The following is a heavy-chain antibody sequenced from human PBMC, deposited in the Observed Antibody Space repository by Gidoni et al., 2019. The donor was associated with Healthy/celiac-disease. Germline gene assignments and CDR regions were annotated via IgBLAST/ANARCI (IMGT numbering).Heavy chain of an antibody. CDR1: GGSISSYY. Sequence: QVQLQESGPGLVKPSETLSLTCTVSGGSISSYYWSWIRQPPGKGLEWIGYIYYSGSTNYNPSLKSRVTISVDTSKNQFSLKLSSVTAADTAVYYCARLSRDGYNWVVDYWGQGTLVTVSS. V-gene: IGHV4-59*01. D-gene: IGHD5-12*01. J-gene: IGHJ4*02. CDR3: ARLSRDGYNWVVDY. CDR2: IYYSGST.